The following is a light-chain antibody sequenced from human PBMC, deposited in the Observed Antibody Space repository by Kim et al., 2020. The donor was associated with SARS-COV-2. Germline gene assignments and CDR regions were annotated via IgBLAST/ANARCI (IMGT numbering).Light chain of an antibody. Sequence: PTNNGKTSKSVLCSADKTNYLARYQQRPGQPPRLLIHGGSTRESGVPDRFRGSGSGTDFTLTISSLQAEDVAVFYCQQYYIIPRAFGGGTKVDIK. V-gene: IGKV4-1*01. CDR3: QQYYIIPRA. CDR2: GGS. CDR1: KSVLCSADKTNY. J-gene: IGKJ4*01.